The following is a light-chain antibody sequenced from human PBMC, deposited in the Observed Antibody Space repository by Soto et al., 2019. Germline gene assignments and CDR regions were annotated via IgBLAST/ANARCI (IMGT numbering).Light chain of an antibody. Sequence: IQLTQSPSSLSASMGDRVTITCRASQGIINYLAWYQQKPGKAPKLLIYGASTLQGGVPSRFSGSGSGTDFTLTVSSLQPEALATYYCQQLFMYPPTLGPGTKVDLK. CDR3: QQLFMYPPT. CDR1: QGIINY. V-gene: IGKV1-9*01. J-gene: IGKJ3*01. CDR2: GAS.